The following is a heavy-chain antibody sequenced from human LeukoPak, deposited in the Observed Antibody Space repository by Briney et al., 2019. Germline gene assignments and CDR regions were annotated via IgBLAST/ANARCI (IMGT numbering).Heavy chain of an antibody. CDR2: INHSGST. CDR3: AGEAMYYYGSGRPFNWFDP. Sequence: PSETLSLTCAVYGGSFSGYYWSWIRQPPGKGLEWIGEINHSGSTNYNPSLKSRVTISVDTSKNQFSLKLSSVTAADTAVYYCAGEAMYYYGSGRPFNWFDPWGQGTLVTVSS. D-gene: IGHD3-10*01. J-gene: IGHJ5*02. CDR1: GGSFSGYY. V-gene: IGHV4-34*01.